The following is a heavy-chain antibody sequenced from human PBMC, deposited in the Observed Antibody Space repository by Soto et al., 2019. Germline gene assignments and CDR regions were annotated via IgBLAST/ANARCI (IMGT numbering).Heavy chain of an antibody. D-gene: IGHD3-22*01. V-gene: IGHV3-48*02. J-gene: IGHJ3*02. CDR1: GFTFSSYS. CDR3: ARDQLDSSGSDAFDI. Sequence: EVQLVESGGGLVQPGGSLRLSCAASGFTFSSYSMNWVRQAPGKGLEWVSYISSSSSTIYYADSVKGRFTISRDNAKNSLYLQMNSLRDEDTAVYYCARDQLDSSGSDAFDIWGQGTMVTVSS. CDR2: ISSSSSTI.